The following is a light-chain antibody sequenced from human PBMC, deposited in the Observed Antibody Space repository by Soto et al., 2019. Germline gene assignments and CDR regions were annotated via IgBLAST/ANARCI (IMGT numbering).Light chain of an antibody. Sequence: DIQMTQSPSSLSASVGDRVTITCRASQGISNSLAWYQQRPGKVPRLLIYAASTLQSGVPSRFSGSGSGTDFTLTISSLQPEDVVTYYCQNYNSDPKTFGQGTKVEIK. CDR2: AAS. CDR1: QGISNS. CDR3: QNYNSDPKT. V-gene: IGKV1-27*01. J-gene: IGKJ1*01.